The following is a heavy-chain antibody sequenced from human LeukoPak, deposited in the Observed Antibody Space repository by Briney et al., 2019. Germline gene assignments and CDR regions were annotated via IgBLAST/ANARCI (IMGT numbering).Heavy chain of an antibody. J-gene: IGHJ4*02. CDR1: GGTFSSYA. Sequence: SVKVSCEASGGTFSSYAISWVRQAPGQGLEWMGGIIPIFGTANYAQKFQGRVTITADESTSTAYMELSSLRSEDTAVYYCARDRQSSYYYGSGSFKYFDYWGQGTLVTVSS. CDR3: ARDRQSSYYYGSGSFKYFDY. V-gene: IGHV1-69*01. D-gene: IGHD3-10*01. CDR2: IIPIFGTA.